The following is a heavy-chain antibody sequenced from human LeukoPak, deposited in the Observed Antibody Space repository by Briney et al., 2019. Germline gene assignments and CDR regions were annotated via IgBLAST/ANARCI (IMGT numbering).Heavy chain of an antibody. D-gene: IGHD6-13*01. V-gene: IGHV1-2*02. Sequence: ASVKVSCKASGYTFTGYYMHWVRQAPGQGLEWMGWINPNSGGTNYAQKFQGRVTMTRDTSISTAYMELSRLRSDDTAVYYCARAPGYSSSLDYWGQGTLVTVSS. J-gene: IGHJ4*02. CDR1: GYTFTGYY. CDR2: INPNSGGT. CDR3: ARAPGYSSSLDY.